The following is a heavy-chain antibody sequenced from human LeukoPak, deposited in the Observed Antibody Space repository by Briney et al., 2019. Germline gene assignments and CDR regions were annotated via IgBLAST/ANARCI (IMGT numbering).Heavy chain of an antibody. D-gene: IGHD6-19*01. V-gene: IGHV4-39*01. CDR2: ISYSGTT. J-gene: IGHJ2*01. Sequence: SETLSLPCIVSCGSISRSRYYLGWTRQPPGKGLEWIERISYSGTTYYNPSLKSRVTISVDTSKNQFSLKLSSVTAADTAVYYCATPTTYSSGLHRYFDLWGRGTLVTVSS. CDR3: ATPTTYSSGLHRYFDL. CDR1: CGSISRSRYY.